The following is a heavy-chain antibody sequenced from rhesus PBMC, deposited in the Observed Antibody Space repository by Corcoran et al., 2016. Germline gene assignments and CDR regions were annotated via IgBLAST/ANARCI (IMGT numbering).Heavy chain of an antibody. V-gene: IGHV3-13*01. CDR2: ISNKADSDTT. CDR1: GFTFSNYF. J-gene: IGHJ4*01. Sequence: EVQLVESGGGLVQPGGSLRLSCAASGFTFSNYFIHWVRQAQGKGLEWVGLISNKADSDTTEYAAAVKDRFTISTDDSKNTLYLQMSSLKTEETALYYGAACTGSGCYADRLDYWGQGVLVTVSS. D-gene: IGHD2-21*01. CDR3: AACTGSGCYADRLDY.